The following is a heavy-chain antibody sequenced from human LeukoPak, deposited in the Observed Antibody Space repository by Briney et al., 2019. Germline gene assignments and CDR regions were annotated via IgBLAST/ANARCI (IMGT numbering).Heavy chain of an antibody. D-gene: IGHD2-21*01. V-gene: IGHV3-30*03. CDR3: ARGGRDGYNNFDY. Sequence: GRSLRLSCAASGFTFSSYGMHWVRQAPGKGLEWVAVISYDGSNKYYADSVKGRFTISRDNSKNTLYLQMNSLRAEDTAVYYCARGGRDGYNNFDYWGQGTLVTVSS. CDR2: ISYDGSNK. J-gene: IGHJ4*02. CDR1: GFTFSSYG.